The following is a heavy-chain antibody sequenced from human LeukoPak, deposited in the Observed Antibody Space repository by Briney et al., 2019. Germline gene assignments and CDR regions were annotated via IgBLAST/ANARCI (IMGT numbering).Heavy chain of an antibody. Sequence: GGSLRLSCAASGFTLSSYWMSWVRQAPGKGLEWVANIKQDGSEKYYVDSVKGRFTISRDNAKNSLYLQMNSLRAEDTAVYYCARDEYYYDSSGYYHYSDAFDIWGQGTMVTVSS. J-gene: IGHJ3*02. CDR3: ARDEYYYDSSGYYHYSDAFDI. CDR2: IKQDGSEK. CDR1: GFTLSSYW. V-gene: IGHV3-7*01. D-gene: IGHD3-22*01.